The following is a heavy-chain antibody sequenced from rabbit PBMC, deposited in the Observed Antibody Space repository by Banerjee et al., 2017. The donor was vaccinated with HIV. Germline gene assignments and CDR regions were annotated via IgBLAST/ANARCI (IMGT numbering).Heavy chain of an antibody. J-gene: IGHJ4*01. CDR3: ARGSIYGYTIYAYYFDL. CDR2: IYTGKGST. V-gene: IGHV1S45*01. Sequence: QEQLEESGGGLVKPGGTLTLSCKASGIDPSSYYRMCWVRQAPGRGLELIACIYTGKGSTYYTSWAKGRFTISKTSSTTVTLQMTSLTAADTATYFCARGSIYGYTIYAYYFDLWGPGTLVTVS. CDR1: GIDPSSYYR. D-gene: IGHD6-1*01.